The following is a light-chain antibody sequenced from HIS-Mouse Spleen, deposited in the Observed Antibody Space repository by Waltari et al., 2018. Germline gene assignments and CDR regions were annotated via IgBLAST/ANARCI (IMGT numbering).Light chain of an antibody. CDR3: SSYTSSSTLV. CDR1: SSDVGGYNY. J-gene: IGLJ2*01. Sequence: QSALTQPASVSGSPGQSITLSCTGTSSDVGGYNYVSWYQQHPGKAPQLMIYEVSNRPSGVSNRFSGSKSGNTASLTISGLQAEDEADYYCSSYTSSSTLVFGGGTKLTVL. V-gene: IGLV2-14*01. CDR2: EVS.